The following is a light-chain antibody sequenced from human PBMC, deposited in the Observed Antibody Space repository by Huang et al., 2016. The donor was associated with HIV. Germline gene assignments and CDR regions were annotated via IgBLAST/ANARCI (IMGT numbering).Light chain of an antibody. CDR1: QSFRNAY. CDR3: HQYGHSPLT. J-gene: IGKJ4*01. CDR2: GTS. V-gene: IGKV3-20*01. Sequence: EIVLTQSPGTLSLSPGDRATLSCRASQSFRNAYLAWYRQKPGQAPRLLIYGTSSRAAGIPDRFSGGGSGTDFTLTITRLEPEDFAVYYCHQYGHSPLTFGGGTKVEIK.